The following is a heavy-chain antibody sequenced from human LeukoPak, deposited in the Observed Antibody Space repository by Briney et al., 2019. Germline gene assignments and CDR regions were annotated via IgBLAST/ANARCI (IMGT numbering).Heavy chain of an antibody. Sequence: GGSLRLSCAASGFTFSSYGMSWVRQAPGKGLEWVSAISGSGGSTYYADSVKGRFTISRDNSKNTLYLQMNSLRAEDTAVYYCAKDWYQWGWFGELFRPDYYMDVWGKGTTVTISS. CDR2: ISGSGGST. V-gene: IGHV3-23*01. CDR1: GFTFSSYG. CDR3: AKDWYQWGWFGELFRPDYYMDV. J-gene: IGHJ6*03. D-gene: IGHD3-10*01.